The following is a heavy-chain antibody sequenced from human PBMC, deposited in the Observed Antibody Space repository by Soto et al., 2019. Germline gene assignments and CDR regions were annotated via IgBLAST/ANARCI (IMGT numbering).Heavy chain of an antibody. J-gene: IGHJ3*02. Sequence: QITLKESGPTLVKPTQTLTLTCTFSGFSLSTSGVGVGWIRQPPGKALEWLALIYWDDDKRYSPSLKSRLTITADTSKNQVVVTMTNMDPVETATYYGAHRRYYDSSGREGGAFDIWGQGTMVTVSS. CDR3: AHRRYYDSSGREGGAFDI. V-gene: IGHV2-5*02. CDR1: GFSLSTSGVG. CDR2: IYWDDDK. D-gene: IGHD3-22*01.